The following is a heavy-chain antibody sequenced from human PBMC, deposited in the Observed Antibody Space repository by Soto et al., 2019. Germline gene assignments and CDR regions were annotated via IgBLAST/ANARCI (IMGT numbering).Heavy chain of an antibody. V-gene: IGHV3-49*04. D-gene: IGHD3-16*01. CDR3: TRASSLDFDF. Sequence: GGSLRLSCTTSGFTFGDYALSWVRQAPGKGLEWVGFIRRNAYGGTTDYAAAVKGRFTISRDDSKSIAYLQMNSLRTEDTALYYCTRASSLDFDFWGQGTLVTVSS. CDR2: IRRNAYGGTT. J-gene: IGHJ4*02. CDR1: GFTFGDYA.